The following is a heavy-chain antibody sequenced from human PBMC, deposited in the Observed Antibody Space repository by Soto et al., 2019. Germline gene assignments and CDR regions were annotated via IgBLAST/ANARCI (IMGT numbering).Heavy chain of an antibody. CDR1: GYTFTSYY. D-gene: IGHD5-12*01. CDR3: ARGWLQSPTHFDY. CDR2: INPSGGST. Sequence: GASVKVSCKASGYTFTSYYLHWVRQAPGQGLEWMGKINPSGGSTSYAQKFQGRVTMTRDTSTSTVYVELRSLRSEDTAVYYCARGWLQSPTHFDYWGQGTLVTVSS. V-gene: IGHV1-46*01. J-gene: IGHJ4*02.